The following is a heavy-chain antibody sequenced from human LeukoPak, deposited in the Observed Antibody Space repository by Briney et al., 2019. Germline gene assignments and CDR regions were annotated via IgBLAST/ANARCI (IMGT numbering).Heavy chain of an antibody. D-gene: IGHD6-13*01. CDR2: INIDGTNT. V-gene: IGHV3-74*01. J-gene: IGHJ5*02. Sequence: GGSLRLSCAASGFTFSSYWMHWVRQVPGKGLVWVSRINIDGTNTRYADSVKGRFTISRDNAKNTLYLQMNSLRAEDTAVYYCAKAENDIRTVAAANDPWGQGTLVTVSS. CDR3: AKAENDIRTVAAANDP. CDR1: GFTFSSYW.